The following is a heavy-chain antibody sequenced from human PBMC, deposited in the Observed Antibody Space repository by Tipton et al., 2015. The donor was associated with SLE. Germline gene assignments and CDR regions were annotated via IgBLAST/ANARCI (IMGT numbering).Heavy chain of an antibody. CDR2: IDHTGST. D-gene: IGHD3-16*01. Sequence: GLVKPSETLSLTCAVYGGSFSGYYCSWIRQAPGKGLEWIGDIDHTGSTNYKPSLKSRATISADTSKNQLSLKLTSDCAIGRVPFGMDVWGQGTTVAVSS. CDR3: DV. J-gene: IGHJ6*02. V-gene: IGHV4-34*01. CDR1: GGSFSGYY.